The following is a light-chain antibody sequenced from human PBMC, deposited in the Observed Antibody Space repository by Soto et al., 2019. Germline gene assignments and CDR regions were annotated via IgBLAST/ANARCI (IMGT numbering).Light chain of an antibody. CDR1: SSDVGGYNY. V-gene: IGLV2-8*01. Sequence: QSALAQPPSASGSPGQSVTISCTGTSSDVGGYNYVSWYQQHPGKAPKLMIYEVNKRPSGVPDRFSGSKSGYTASLTVYGLQAEDEADYYCSSYEGSNNFVFGTGTKVTVL. CDR2: EVN. CDR3: SSYEGSNNFV. J-gene: IGLJ1*01.